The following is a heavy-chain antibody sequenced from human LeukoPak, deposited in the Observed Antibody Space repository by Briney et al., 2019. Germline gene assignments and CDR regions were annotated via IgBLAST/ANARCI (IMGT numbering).Heavy chain of an antibody. CDR2: INPTGSTT. Sequence: ASVKVSCKASGYTFTSHYMHWVRQAPGQGLEWMGVINPTGSTTTYAKKLQGRVIMTRDTSTNTDYMELSNLRSEDTAVYYCARDNDSRDPPHFDYWGQGTLVTVSS. V-gene: IGHV1-46*04. D-gene: IGHD3-16*01. CDR3: ARDNDSRDPPHFDY. J-gene: IGHJ4*02. CDR1: GYTFTSHY.